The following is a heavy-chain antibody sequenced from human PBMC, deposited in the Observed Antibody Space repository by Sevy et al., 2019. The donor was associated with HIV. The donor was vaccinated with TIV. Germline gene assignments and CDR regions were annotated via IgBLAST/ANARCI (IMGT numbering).Heavy chain of an antibody. CDR3: ARSDYDFYRNYYYYMDV. V-gene: IGHV3-64*01. D-gene: IGHD3-3*01. J-gene: IGHJ6*03. CDR2: ISSNGGST. Sequence: GGSLRLSCAASGFTFSSYAMHWVRQAPGKGLEYVSAISSNGGSTYFANSVKGRFTTSRDNPKNTLYLQMGSLRAEDMAVYYCARSDYDFYRNYYYYMDVWGKGTTVTVSS. CDR1: GFTFSSYA.